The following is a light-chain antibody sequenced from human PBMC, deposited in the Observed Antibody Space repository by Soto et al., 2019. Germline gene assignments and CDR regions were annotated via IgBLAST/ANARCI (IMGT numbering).Light chain of an antibody. V-gene: IGLV1-44*01. J-gene: IGLJ2*01. CDR3: AVWYDSLNAVV. CDR2: IYN. CDR1: SSNIASHT. Sequence: QSVLTQPPSASGTPGQRVTISCYGSSSNIASHTVNWYQQLRGTAPKLLTYIYNQRPSGVPDRFSDSKSGTSASLAISGLQSEDEADYYCAVWYDSLNAVVFGGGTKLTVL.